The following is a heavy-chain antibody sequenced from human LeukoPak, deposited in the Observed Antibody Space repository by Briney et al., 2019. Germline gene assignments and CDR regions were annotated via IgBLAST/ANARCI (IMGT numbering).Heavy chain of an antibody. V-gene: IGHV4-34*01. CDR2: INHSGST. CDR1: GFSISDYY. J-gene: IGHJ4*02. CDR3: ARGSVTAGNY. Sequence: PGGSLRLSCAASGFSISDYYMSWIRQPPGKGLEWIGEINHSGSTNYNPSLKSRVTISVDTSKNQFSLKLSSVTAADTAVYYCARGSVTAGNYWGQGTLVTVSS. D-gene: IGHD2-21*02.